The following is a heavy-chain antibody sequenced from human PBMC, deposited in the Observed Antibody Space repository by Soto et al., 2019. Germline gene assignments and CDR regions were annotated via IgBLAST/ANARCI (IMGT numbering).Heavy chain of an antibody. CDR2: ISGSGGST. D-gene: IGHD3-9*01. CDR1: GFTFSSYA. J-gene: IGHJ3*02. V-gene: IGHV3-23*01. Sequence: GGSLRLSCAASGFTFSSYAMSWVRQAPGKGLEWVSAISGSGGSTYYADSVKGRFTISRDNSKNTLYLQMNSLRAEDTAVYYCAKYNRHSPTDYYIDAFDIWGQGTMVTVSS. CDR3: AKYNRHSPTDYYIDAFDI.